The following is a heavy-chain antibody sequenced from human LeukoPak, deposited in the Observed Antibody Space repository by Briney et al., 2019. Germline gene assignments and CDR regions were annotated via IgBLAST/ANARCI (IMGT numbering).Heavy chain of an antibody. CDR2: IYPGDSDT. CDR3: ARRLYSSSWNAFDI. V-gene: IGHV5-51*01. Sequence: GESLKISCKGSGYSFTSYWIGWVRQMPGKGLEWMGPIYPGDSDTRYSPSFQGQVTISADKSISTAYLQWSSLKASDTAMYHRARRLYSSSWNAFDIWGQGTMVTVSS. J-gene: IGHJ3*02. D-gene: IGHD6-13*01. CDR1: GYSFTSYW.